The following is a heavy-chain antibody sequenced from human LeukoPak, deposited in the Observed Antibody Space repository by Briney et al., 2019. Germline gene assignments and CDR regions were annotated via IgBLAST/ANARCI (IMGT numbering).Heavy chain of an antibody. D-gene: IGHD2-2*01. Sequence: PGGSLRLSCATSGFIFSHYGFHWVRQAPGKGLEWVAVIWPDGNKKYYADSVKGRFTVSKDNSENTVYLQMNSLRAEDTAMYYCVVVVVPAAVWQFDLWGRGTQVTASS. J-gene: IGHJ2*01. CDR3: VVVVVPAAVWQFDL. CDR2: IWPDGNKK. CDR1: GFIFSHYG. V-gene: IGHV3-33*01.